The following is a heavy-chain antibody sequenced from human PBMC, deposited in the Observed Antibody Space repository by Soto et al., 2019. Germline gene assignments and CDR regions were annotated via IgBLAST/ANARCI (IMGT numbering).Heavy chain of an antibody. J-gene: IGHJ6*02. D-gene: IGHD3-22*01. CDR2: VYHSGAT. CDR1: GDSIIGTGW. V-gene: IGHV4-4*02. Sequence: QVQLQESGPGLVRPSGTLSLTCAVSGDSIIGTGWWSWVRQSPGKGLDWIGEVYHSGATNYNPSLKSRATISVDTSRNQFSLNLGSVTAADTSVYYCVRNGYYSLDVWGQGTTVLGSS. CDR3: VRNGYYSLDV.